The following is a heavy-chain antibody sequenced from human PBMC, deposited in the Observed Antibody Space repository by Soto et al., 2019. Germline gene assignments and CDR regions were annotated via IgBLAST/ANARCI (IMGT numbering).Heavy chain of an antibody. J-gene: IGHJ6*02. CDR1: GYTFTGYY. Sequence: GASVKVSCKASGYTFTGYYMHWVRQAPGQGLEWMGWINPNSGGTNYAQKFQGWVTMTRDTSISTAYMELSRLRSDDTAVYYCARDLGSSSGEKGTYYYSYYGMDVWGQGTTVTVSS. V-gene: IGHV1-2*04. CDR3: ARDLGSSSGEKGTYYYSYYGMDV. CDR2: INPNSGGT. D-gene: IGHD6-13*01.